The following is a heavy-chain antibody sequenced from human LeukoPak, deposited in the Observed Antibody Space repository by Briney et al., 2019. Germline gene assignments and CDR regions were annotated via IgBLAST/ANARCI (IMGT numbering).Heavy chain of an antibody. CDR1: GGSISNYW. Sequence: SETLSLTCTVSGGSISNYWWSWIRQPPGKGLEWIGYVFDSGGTNYNPSLKSRVTISVDTSKKQFSLKLSSVTAADTAVYYCARGYSCSWNYFDYWGQGTLVTVSS. CDR2: VFDSGGT. V-gene: IGHV4-59*01. CDR3: ARGYSCSWNYFDY. J-gene: IGHJ4*02. D-gene: IGHD6-13*01.